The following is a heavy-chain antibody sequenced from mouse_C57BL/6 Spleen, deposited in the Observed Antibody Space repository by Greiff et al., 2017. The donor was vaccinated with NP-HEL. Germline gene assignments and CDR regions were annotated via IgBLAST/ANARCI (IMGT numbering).Heavy chain of an antibody. CDR2: INPNYGTT. CDR1: GYSFTDYN. CDR3: ARSSYGSRYYYAMDY. Sequence: VQLQQSGPELVKPGASVKISCKASGYSFTDYNMNWVKQSNGKSLEWIGVINPNYGTTSYNQKFKGKATLTVDQSSSTAYMQLNSLTSEDSAVYYWARSSYGSRYYYAMDYWGQGTSVTVSS. D-gene: IGHD1-1*01. V-gene: IGHV1-39*01. J-gene: IGHJ4*01.